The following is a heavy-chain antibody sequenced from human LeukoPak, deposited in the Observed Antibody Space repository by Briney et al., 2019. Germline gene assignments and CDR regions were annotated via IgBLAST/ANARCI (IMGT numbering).Heavy chain of an antibody. D-gene: IGHD6-19*01. CDR2: IYTSGST. CDR3: ARVSSAGIWDY. V-gene: IGHV4-4*07. CDR1: GGSFSGYY. J-gene: IGHJ4*02. Sequence: PSETLSLTCTVSGGSFSGYYWSWVRQPAGKGLEWLGRIYTSGSTNYNPSLKSRVTMSVDTSKNQFSLKLSSVTAADTAVYYCARVSSAGIWDYWGQGTLVTGSS.